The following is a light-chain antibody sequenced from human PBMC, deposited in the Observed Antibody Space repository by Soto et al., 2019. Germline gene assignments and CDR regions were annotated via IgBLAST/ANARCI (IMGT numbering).Light chain of an antibody. CDR2: EVN. Sequence: QSALTQPPSASGSPGQSVTISCTGTSSDIGAYNYVSWFQQHPGEAPKTIISEVNKRPSGVPNRFSGSQSGNTASLTVSGRQAEDEADYYCTSYGGRDNLVFGGGTKLTVL. V-gene: IGLV2-8*01. CDR1: SSDIGAYNY. CDR3: TSYGGRDNLV. J-gene: IGLJ2*01.